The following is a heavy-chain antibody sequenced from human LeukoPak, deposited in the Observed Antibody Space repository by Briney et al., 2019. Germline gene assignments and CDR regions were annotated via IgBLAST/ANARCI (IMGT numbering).Heavy chain of an antibody. Sequence: PSETLSLTCTVSGGSVSSGSYYWSWIRQPPGKGLEWIGYIYYSGSTNYNPSLKSRVTISVDTSKNQFSLKLSSVTAADTAVYYCARAGPNSSSWELDYWGQGTLVTVSS. J-gene: IGHJ4*02. D-gene: IGHD6-13*01. CDR3: ARAGPNSSSWELDY. CDR2: IYYSGST. CDR1: GGSVSSGSYY. V-gene: IGHV4-61*01.